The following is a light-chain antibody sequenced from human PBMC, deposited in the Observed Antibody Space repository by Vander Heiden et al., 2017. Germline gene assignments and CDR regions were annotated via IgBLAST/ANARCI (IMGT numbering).Light chain of an antibody. CDR2: EVS. Sequence: QSALTQPPSASGSPGPSVTISCTGTSSDVGGYNYVSWYQQHPGKAPKLMTYEVSKRPSGVPDRFSGSKSGNTASLTVSGLQAEDEADYYCCSYAGSNNYVFGTGTKVTVL. V-gene: IGLV2-8*01. CDR3: CSYAGSNNYV. J-gene: IGLJ1*01. CDR1: SSDVGGYNY.